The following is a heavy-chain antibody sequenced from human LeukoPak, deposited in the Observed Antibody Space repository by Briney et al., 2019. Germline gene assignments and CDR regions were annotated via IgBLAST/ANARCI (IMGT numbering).Heavy chain of an antibody. CDR3: ARGIGCTNGVCYLGSFDY. CDR1: GGTFSSYA. D-gene: IGHD2-8*01. V-gene: IGHV1-69*05. CDR2: IIPIFGTA. J-gene: IGHJ4*02. Sequence: SVKVSCKASGGTFSSYAISWVRQAPGQGLEWMGGIIPIFGTANYAQKFQGRVTITTDESTSTAYMELSSLGSEDTAVYYCARGIGCTNGVCYLGSFDYWGQGTLVTVSS.